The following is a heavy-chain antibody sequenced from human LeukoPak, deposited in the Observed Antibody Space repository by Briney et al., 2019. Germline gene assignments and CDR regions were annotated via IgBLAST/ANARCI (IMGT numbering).Heavy chain of an antibody. CDR2: IKQDGSDK. Sequence: GGSLRLSCAASGFTFSGYYMSWVRQAPGKGLEWVANIKQDGSDKYYVDFVKGRFTISRDNAKNSLYLQMNSLRAEDTAVYYCARVRYYYGSGSKVSFDYWGQGTLVIVSS. D-gene: IGHD3-10*01. CDR3: ARVRYYYGSGSKVSFDY. J-gene: IGHJ4*02. V-gene: IGHV3-7*01. CDR1: GFTFSGYY.